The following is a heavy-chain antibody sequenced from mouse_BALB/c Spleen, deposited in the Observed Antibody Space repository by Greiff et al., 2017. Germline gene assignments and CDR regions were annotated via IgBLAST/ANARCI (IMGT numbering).Heavy chain of an antibody. CDR1: GFDFSRYW. CDR2: INPDSSTI. V-gene: IGHV4-1*02. J-gene: IGHJ4*01. Sequence: EVKLMESGGGLVQPGGSLKLSCAASGFDFSRYWMSWVRQAPGKGLEWIGEINPDSSTINYTPSLKDKFIISRDNAKNTLYLQMSKVRSDDTALYYCARPGSSYDYAMDYWGQGTSVTVSS. D-gene: IGHD1-1*01. CDR3: ARPGSSYDYAMDY.